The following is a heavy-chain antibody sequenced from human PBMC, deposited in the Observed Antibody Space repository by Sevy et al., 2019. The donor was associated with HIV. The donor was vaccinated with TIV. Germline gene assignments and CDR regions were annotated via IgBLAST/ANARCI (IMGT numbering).Heavy chain of an antibody. J-gene: IGHJ4*02. CDR3: ARAGRIAISD. CDR1: GGSISSYY. CDR2: IYTSEST. D-gene: IGHD2-15*01. V-gene: IGHV4-4*07. Sequence: GSLRLSCTVSGGSISSYYWSWIRQPAGKGLEWIGRIYTSESTNYNPSLKSRVTMSVDTSKNQFSLKLSSVTAADTAVYYCARAGRIAISDWGQGTLVTVSS.